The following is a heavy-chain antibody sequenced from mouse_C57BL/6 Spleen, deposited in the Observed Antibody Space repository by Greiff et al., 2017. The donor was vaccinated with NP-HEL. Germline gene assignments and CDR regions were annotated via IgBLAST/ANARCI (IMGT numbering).Heavy chain of an antibody. J-gene: IGHJ4*01. Sequence: QVQLQQPGAELVKPGASVKLSCKASGYTFTSYWMQWVKQRPGQGLEWIGEIDPSDSYTNYNQKFKGKATLTVDTSSSTAYMQLSSLTSEDSAVYYCARGPNLAMDYWGQGTSVTVSS. CDR2: IDPSDSYT. CDR1: GYTFTSYW. V-gene: IGHV1-50*01. D-gene: IGHD4-1*01. CDR3: ARGPNLAMDY.